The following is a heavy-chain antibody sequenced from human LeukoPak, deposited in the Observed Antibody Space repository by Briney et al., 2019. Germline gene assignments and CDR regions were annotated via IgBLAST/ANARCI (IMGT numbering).Heavy chain of an antibody. J-gene: IGHJ4*02. Sequence: SETLSLTCTVSGGSISSSSYYWGWIRQPPGKGLEWIGSIYYSGSTYYNPSLKSRVTISVDTSKNQFSLKLSSVTAADTAVYYCARGVSRYYYDSSGYPYYFDYWGQGTLVTVSS. CDR2: IYYSGST. D-gene: IGHD3-22*01. V-gene: IGHV4-39*07. CDR1: GGSISSSSYY. CDR3: ARGVSRYYYDSSGYPYYFDY.